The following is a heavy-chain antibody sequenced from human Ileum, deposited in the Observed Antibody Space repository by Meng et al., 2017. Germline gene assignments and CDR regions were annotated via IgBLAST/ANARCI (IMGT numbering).Heavy chain of an antibody. CDR1: YDSSSTYNC. CDR3: ATSGDNSGFYLGY. D-gene: IGHD3-22*01. CDR2: INHSGRT. Sequence: GMLNPSVTLALCSAVPYDSSSTYNCLTWVRQSPGKWLEGIGEINHSGRTNYNPFHVSRVTMSADKSTKLNILNMSSVTAANTAVYYCATSGDNSGFYLGYWGPGILVTVSS. V-gene: IGHV4-4*02. J-gene: IGHJ4*02.